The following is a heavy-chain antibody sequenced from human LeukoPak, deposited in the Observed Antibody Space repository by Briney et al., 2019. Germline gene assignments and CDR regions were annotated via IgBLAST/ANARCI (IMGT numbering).Heavy chain of an antibody. CDR2: ISAYNGNI. J-gene: IGHJ4*02. CDR1: GYTFSSYG. D-gene: IGHD3-10*01. CDR3: AREHGSGTYYNPVGFDY. Sequence: ASVKVCCKASGYTFSSYGISWVRQAPGQGLEWMGWISAYNGNINYIEKFQGRVTMTTDTSTSTAYMELRSLRSDDTAVYYCAREHGSGTYYNPVGFDYWGQGTLVTVSS. V-gene: IGHV1-18*04.